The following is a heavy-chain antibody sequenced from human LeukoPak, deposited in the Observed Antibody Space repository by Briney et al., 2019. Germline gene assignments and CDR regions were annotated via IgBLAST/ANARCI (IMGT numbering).Heavy chain of an antibody. D-gene: IGHD2/OR15-2a*01. J-gene: IGHJ3*02. Sequence: SETLSLTCTVSGGSISSSNYYWGWIRQPPGKGLEWIGSVYYSGSTYSNPSLKSRVTISVDTSKNQFSLKLSSVTAAETAVYYCARHLGGSPDSTFYNAFDIWGQGTMVTVSS. CDR1: GGSISSSNYY. CDR3: ARHLGGSPDSTFYNAFDI. CDR2: VYYSGST. V-gene: IGHV4-39*01.